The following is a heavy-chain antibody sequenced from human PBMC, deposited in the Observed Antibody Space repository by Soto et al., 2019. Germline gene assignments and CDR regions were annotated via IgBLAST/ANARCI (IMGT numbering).Heavy chain of an antibody. V-gene: IGHV7-4-1*01. J-gene: IGHJ5*02. CDR3: AKDMAQWLVAVSWFDP. CDR2: INTNTGNP. Sequence: QVQLVQSGSELKKPGASVKVSCKASGYTFTSYAMNWVRQAPGQGLEWMGWINTNTGNPTYAQGFTGRFVFSLDTSVSTAYLQICSLKAEDTAVYYCAKDMAQWLVAVSWFDPWGQGTLVTVSS. CDR1: GYTFTSYA. D-gene: IGHD6-19*01.